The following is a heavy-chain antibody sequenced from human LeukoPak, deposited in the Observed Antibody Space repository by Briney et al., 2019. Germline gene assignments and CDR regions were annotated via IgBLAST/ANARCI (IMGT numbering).Heavy chain of an antibody. CDR2: ISYDGSNK. J-gene: IGHJ4*02. D-gene: IGHD3-22*01. CDR3: AKADNTNYYDSTGLDY. CDR1: RFTFSSYG. Sequence: GVFRRLSWTAYRFTFSSYGMHWVRQAPGKGLEWVAVISYDGSNKYYADSVKGRFTISRDNSKNTLYLQMNSLRAEDTAVYCCAKADNTNYYDSTGLDYWGREPWSPSPQ. V-gene: IGHV3-30*18.